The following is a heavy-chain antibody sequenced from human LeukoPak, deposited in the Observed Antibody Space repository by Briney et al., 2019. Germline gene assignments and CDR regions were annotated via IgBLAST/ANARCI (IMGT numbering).Heavy chain of an antibody. V-gene: IGHV3-74*01. Sequence: GGSLRLSCAASGFTFSSYWMHWVRQAPGKGLVWDSRINSDGSSTSYADSVKGRFTISRDNSKNTLYLQMNSLRAEDTAVYYCASTDAYQLLNGWGQGTLVTVSS. D-gene: IGHD2-2*01. CDR3: ASTDAYQLLNG. CDR2: INSDGSST. CDR1: GFTFSSYW. J-gene: IGHJ4*02.